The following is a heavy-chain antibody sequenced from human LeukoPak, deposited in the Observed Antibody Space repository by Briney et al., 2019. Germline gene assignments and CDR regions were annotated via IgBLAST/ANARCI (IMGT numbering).Heavy chain of an antibody. CDR1: GFTFSGYW. CDR3: AEHPGNYESASI. V-gene: IGHV3-74*01. CDR2: IDGYGSTI. D-gene: IGHD3-22*01. J-gene: IGHJ3*02. Sequence: GGSLRLSCAASGFTFSGYWMHLVRQAPGKGLVWVSRIDGYGSTINYADSVKGRFTISRDNAKNMLYLQMNSLRAEDTAVYYCAEHPGNYESASIWGQGTMVTVSS.